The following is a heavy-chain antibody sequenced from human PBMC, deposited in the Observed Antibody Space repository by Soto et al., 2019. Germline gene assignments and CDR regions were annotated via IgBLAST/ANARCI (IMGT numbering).Heavy chain of an antibody. Sequence: QVQLVQSGAEVKKPGSSVKVSCKASGGTFSSYTISWVRQAPGQGLEWMGRIIPILGIANYAQKFQGRVTITADKSTSTAYMELSSLRSEDTAVYYCLVGATYSECSDCDYWGQGTLVTVSS. J-gene: IGHJ4*02. CDR2: IIPILGIA. CDR3: LVGATYSECSDCDY. V-gene: IGHV1-69*02. CDR1: GGTFSSYT. D-gene: IGHD1-26*01.